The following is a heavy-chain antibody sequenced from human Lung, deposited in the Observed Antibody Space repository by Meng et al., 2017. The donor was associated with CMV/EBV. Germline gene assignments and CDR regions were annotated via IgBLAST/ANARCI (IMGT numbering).Heavy chain of an antibody. CDR2: INPSGST. D-gene: IGHD4-11*01. Sequence: SETLSLTCAVYGGSFSGYYWSWIRQPPGKGLEWIGEINPSGSTNYNPSLKSRVTISVDTSKNQFSLRLSSVTAADTALYYCARGILPQRGSTVPTPHYWGQGTLVXVSS. CDR3: ARGILPQRGSTVPTPHY. J-gene: IGHJ4*02. V-gene: IGHV4-34*01. CDR1: GGSFSGYY.